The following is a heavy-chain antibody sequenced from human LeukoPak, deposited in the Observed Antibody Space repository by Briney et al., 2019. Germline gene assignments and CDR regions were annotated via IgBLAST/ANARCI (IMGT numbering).Heavy chain of an antibody. D-gene: IGHD2-15*01. CDR3: ARGYCSGGSCYSLDY. CDR2: IIPILAIA. J-gene: IGHJ4*02. Sequence: SMKVSCKASGGTFSSYTISWVRQAPGQGLEWMGRIIPILAIANYAQKFQGRVTITADKSTSTAYMELSSLRSEGTAVYYCARGYCSGGSCYSLDYWGQGTLVTVSS. CDR1: GGTFSSYT. V-gene: IGHV1-69*02.